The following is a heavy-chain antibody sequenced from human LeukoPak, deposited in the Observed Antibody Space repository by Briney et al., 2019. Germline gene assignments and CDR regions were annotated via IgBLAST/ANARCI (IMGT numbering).Heavy chain of an antibody. CDR1: GGTFSSYA. V-gene: IGHV1-69*13. CDR2: IIPIFGTA. Sequence: SVKVSCKASGGTFSSYAISWVRQAPGQGLEWMGGIIPIFGTANYAQKFQGRVTITADESTSTAYMELSSLRSEDTAVYYCARENCSGGSCCRYYYYGMDVWGQGTTVTVSS. CDR3: ARENCSGGSCCRYYYYGMDV. J-gene: IGHJ6*02. D-gene: IGHD2-15*01.